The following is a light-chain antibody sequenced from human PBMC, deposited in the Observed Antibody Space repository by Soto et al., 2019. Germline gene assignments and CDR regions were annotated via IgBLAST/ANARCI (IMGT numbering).Light chain of an antibody. CDR1: QSVSSN. V-gene: IGKV3-15*01. CDR2: GAS. Sequence: EIVMTQSPATLSMSPGERATLSCRASQSVSSNLAWYQQKPGQAPRLLISGASTRATGIPARFSGSGSGTEFTLTISSLQSEDFAVYYCQQYHNWWTFGQGTKVEIQ. J-gene: IGKJ1*01. CDR3: QQYHNWWT.